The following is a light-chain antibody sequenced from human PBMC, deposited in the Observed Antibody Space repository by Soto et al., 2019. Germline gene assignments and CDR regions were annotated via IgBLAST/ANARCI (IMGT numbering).Light chain of an antibody. J-gene: IGKJ5*01. Sequence: TQSPSTLSASVEDRVTITCRASQSVRSWLAWYQQKPGGAPKFLIYDASSLESGVPSRFSGSGSGTEFTLTISSLQPDDFATYYCQQYNTYSTFGQGTRLEIK. CDR1: QSVRSW. CDR2: DAS. CDR3: QQYNTYST. V-gene: IGKV1-5*01.